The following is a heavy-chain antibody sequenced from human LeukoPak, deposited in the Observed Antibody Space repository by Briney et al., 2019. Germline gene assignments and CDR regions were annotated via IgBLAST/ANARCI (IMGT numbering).Heavy chain of an antibody. CDR3: ARDYYGSGSYYDYYYMDV. CDR2: IYYSGST. D-gene: IGHD3-10*01. CDR1: GGSISSSSNY. Sequence: PSETLSLTCTVPGGSISSSSNYWGWIRHPPGKGLEWIVSIYYSGSTYYNPSVKGRFTISVDKSKNPLYLKLSSVTAADTAVYYCARDYYGSGSYYDYYYMDVWGKGTTVTISS. V-gene: IGHV4-39*02. J-gene: IGHJ6*03.